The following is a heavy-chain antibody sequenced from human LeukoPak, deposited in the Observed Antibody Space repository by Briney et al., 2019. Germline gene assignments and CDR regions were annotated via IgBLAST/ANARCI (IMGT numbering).Heavy chain of an antibody. D-gene: IGHD1-26*01. J-gene: IGHJ4*02. Sequence: SQTLSLTCSVSGGSITNYYWSWIRQSPGKGRGWVGFIYNTGRTNHNPSLQSRVTMSIDTSKNQFPLKLSSVTAADTAVYYCARQGELAIDYWGQGTLVTVSS. CDR3: ARQGELAIDY. CDR1: GGSITNYY. V-gene: IGHV4-59*08. CDR2: IYNTGRT.